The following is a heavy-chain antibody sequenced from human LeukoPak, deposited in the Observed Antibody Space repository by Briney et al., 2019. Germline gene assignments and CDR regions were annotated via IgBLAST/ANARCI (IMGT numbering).Heavy chain of an antibody. V-gene: IGHV4-59*01. Sequence: PSETQSLTCTVSGGSIRSYYWSWIRQPPGKGLEWIGYIYYSGSTNYNPSLKSRVTISIDTSKNQFSLKLSSVTAADTAVYYCAGELRGSSTCGFDYWGQGTLVTVSS. D-gene: IGHD2-15*01. CDR3: AGELRGSSTCGFDY. CDR1: GGSIRSYY. J-gene: IGHJ4*02. CDR2: IYYSGST.